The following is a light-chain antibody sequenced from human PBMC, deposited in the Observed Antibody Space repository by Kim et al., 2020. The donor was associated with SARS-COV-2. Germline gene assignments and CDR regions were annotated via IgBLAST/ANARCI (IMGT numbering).Light chain of an antibody. Sequence: SYELTQPSSVSVSPGQTARITCSGDVLAKKYARWFQQKPGQAPVLVIYKDSERPSGIPERVSGSSSGTTVTLTISGAQVVDEADYYCYSAADNIGVFGGGTQLTVL. J-gene: IGLJ3*02. CDR2: KDS. V-gene: IGLV3-27*01. CDR3: YSAADNIGV. CDR1: VLAKKY.